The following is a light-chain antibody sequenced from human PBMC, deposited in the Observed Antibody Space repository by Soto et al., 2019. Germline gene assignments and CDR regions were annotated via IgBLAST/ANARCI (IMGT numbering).Light chain of an antibody. CDR2: TAS. V-gene: IGKV3D-15*01. CDR3: QQNYSPPPIT. J-gene: IGKJ5*01. Sequence: EIVGPRSPATLSVYPGSRATLSFRASHRVSSYLAWYQQRPGQAPRLLIFTASSRATGTPDRFSGSGSGTDFTLTISSLQPEDFATYYCQQNYSPPPITFGQGTRLEIK. CDR1: HRVSSY.